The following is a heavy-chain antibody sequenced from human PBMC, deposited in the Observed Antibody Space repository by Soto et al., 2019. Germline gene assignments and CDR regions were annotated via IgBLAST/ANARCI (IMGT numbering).Heavy chain of an antibody. J-gene: IGHJ4*02. V-gene: IGHV1-69*12. CDR3: VRPNIDTSSHYACDY. CDR1: GGTFGRYG. Sequence: QVHLVQSGAEVKKPGSSVRVSCKASGGTFGRYGISWVRQAPGQGLEWMGGIIPTTGKAKCAQKFQDRVTISADESTTTAYMELSGLRSEDTALYYCVRPNIDTSSHYACDYWGQGTLVTVSP. D-gene: IGHD2-2*01. CDR2: IIPTTGKA.